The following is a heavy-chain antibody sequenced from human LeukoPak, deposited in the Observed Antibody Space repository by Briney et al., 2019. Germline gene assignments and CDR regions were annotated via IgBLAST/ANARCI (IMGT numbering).Heavy chain of an antibody. Sequence: GGSLRLSCAASGFSFSVHAMNWVRQAPGKGLEWVSSISSSRSYIYYADSVKGRFTISRDNAKNSLYLQMNSLRAEDTAVYYCARGGGYGDSLGALDYWGQGTLVTVSS. CDR1: GFSFSVHA. CDR2: ISSSRSYI. CDR3: ARGGGYGDSLGALDY. V-gene: IGHV3-21*01. J-gene: IGHJ4*02. D-gene: IGHD4-17*01.